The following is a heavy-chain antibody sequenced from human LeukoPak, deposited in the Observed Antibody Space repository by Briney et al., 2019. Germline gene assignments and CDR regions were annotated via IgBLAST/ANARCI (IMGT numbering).Heavy chain of an antibody. Sequence: SETLSLTCTVSGGSISSSSYYWGWIRQPPGKGLEWIGSIYYSGSTYYNPSLKSRVTISVDRSKNQFSLKLSSVTAADTAVYYCAREVLAHPDYWGQGTLVTVPS. J-gene: IGHJ4*02. CDR3: AREVLAHPDY. CDR1: GGSISSSSYY. CDR2: IYYSGST. V-gene: IGHV4-39*07. D-gene: IGHD4/OR15-4a*01.